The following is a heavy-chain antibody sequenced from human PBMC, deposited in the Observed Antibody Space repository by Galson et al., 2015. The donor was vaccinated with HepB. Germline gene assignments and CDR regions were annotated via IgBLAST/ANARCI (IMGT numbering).Heavy chain of an antibody. CDR3: ARGSMVRGVIDDY. D-gene: IGHD3-10*01. V-gene: IGHV1-69*04. Sequence: SVKVSCKASGGTFSSYAISWVRQAPGQGLEWMGRIIPILGIANYAQKFQGRVTITADKSTSTAYMELSSLRSEDTAVYYCARGSMVRGVIDDYWGQGTLVTVSS. CDR1: GGTFSSYA. CDR2: IIPILGIA. J-gene: IGHJ4*02.